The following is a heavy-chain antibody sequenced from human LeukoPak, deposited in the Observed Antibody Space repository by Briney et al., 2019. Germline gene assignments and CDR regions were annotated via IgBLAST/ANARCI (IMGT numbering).Heavy chain of an antibody. CDR2: IYPGDSDA. CDR1: GYTFMYYW. Sequence: GESLKISCQGSGYTFMYYWIGWVRQMPGKGLEWMGIIYPGDSDARYSPSLQGQVTFSADKSISTAYLQWSGLKASDTAMYYCARPLSPSSSGWYFFDYWGQGTLVTVSS. CDR3: ARPLSPSSSGWYFFDY. D-gene: IGHD6-19*01. V-gene: IGHV5-51*01. J-gene: IGHJ4*02.